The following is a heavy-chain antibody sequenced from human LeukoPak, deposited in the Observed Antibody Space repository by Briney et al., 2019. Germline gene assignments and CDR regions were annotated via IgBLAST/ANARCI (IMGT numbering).Heavy chain of an antibody. D-gene: IGHD3-22*01. CDR1: GFTFSSYS. Sequence: GGSLRLSCVASGFTFSSYSMNWVRQAPGKGLEWVSYISSSSSTIYYADSVKGRFTISRDNAKNTLYLQMNSLRAEDTAVYYCARVLFHYDSSGYPVYYFDYWGQGTLVTVSS. CDR2: ISSSSSTI. CDR3: ARVLFHYDSSGYPVYYFDY. J-gene: IGHJ4*02. V-gene: IGHV3-48*01.